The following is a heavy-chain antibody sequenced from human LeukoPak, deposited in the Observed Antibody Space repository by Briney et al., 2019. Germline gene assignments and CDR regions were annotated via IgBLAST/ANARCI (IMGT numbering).Heavy chain of an antibody. D-gene: IGHD2-8*02. CDR1: GFTFSSYA. J-gene: IGHJ6*04. CDR3: ARELVEAGKGLYWDATYGMDV. CDR2: ISYDGSNK. Sequence: GGSLRLSCAASGFTFSSYAMHWVRQAPGKGLEWVAVISYDGSNKYYADSVKGRFIISRDNSKNTLYLQMNSLRAEDTAVYYCARELVEAGKGLYWDATYGMDVWGKGTTVTVSS. V-gene: IGHV3-30*04.